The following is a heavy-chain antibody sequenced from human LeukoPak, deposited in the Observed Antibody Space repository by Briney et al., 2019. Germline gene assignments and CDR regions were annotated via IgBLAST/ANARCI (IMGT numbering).Heavy chain of an antibody. CDR1: GGSFSGYY. Sequence: SETLSLTCAVYGGSFSGYYWSWIRQPPGKGLEWIGEINHSGSTNYNPSLKSRVTISVDTSKNQFSLKLSSVTAADTAVYYCASQLLYSWFDPWGQGTLVTVSS. CDR2: INHSGST. J-gene: IGHJ5*02. CDR3: ASQLLYSWFDP. V-gene: IGHV4-34*01. D-gene: IGHD2-2*02.